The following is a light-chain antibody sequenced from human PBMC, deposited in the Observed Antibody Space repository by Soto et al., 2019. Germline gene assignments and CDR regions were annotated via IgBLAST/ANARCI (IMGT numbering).Light chain of an antibody. CDR3: QSYDSSLSGAGV. Sequence: QAVLTQPPSVSGAPGQRVTISCTGSSFNIGAGYDVHWYQQLPGTAPKLLIYGNSNRPSGAPDRFSGSKSSTSAALAITGLRAGDEADYYCQSYDSSLSGAGVFGGGTKLTVL. CDR2: GNS. V-gene: IGLV1-40*01. J-gene: IGLJ2*01. CDR1: SFNIGAGYD.